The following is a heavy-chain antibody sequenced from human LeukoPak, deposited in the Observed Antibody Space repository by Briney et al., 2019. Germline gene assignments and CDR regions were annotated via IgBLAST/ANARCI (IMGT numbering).Heavy chain of an antibody. J-gene: IGHJ4*02. CDR2: ISSSSSTI. Sequence: PGGSLRLSCAASGFTFSSYSMNWVRQAPGKGLEWVSYISSSSSTICYADPVKGRFTISRDNAKNSLYLQMNSLRAEDTAVYYCAREPLWFGEPDWGQGTLVTVSS. CDR1: GFTFSSYS. D-gene: IGHD3-10*01. V-gene: IGHV3-48*01. CDR3: AREPLWFGEPD.